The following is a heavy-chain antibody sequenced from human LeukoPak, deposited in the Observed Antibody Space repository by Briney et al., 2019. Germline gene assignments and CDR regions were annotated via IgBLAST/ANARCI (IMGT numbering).Heavy chain of an antibody. Sequence: ASVKVSCKASGYTFTSYDINWVRQATGQGLEWMGWMNPNSGNTGYAQKFQGRVNITRNTSISTAYMALSSLRSEDTAVYYCARSRTLRFLEWLSLHAFDIWGQGTMVTVPS. V-gene: IGHV1-8*03. CDR1: GYTFTSYD. CDR2: MNPNSGNT. D-gene: IGHD3-3*01. CDR3: ARSRTLRFLEWLSLHAFDI. J-gene: IGHJ3*02.